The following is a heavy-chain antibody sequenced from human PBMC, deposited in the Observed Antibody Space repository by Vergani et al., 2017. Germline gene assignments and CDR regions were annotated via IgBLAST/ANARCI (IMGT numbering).Heavy chain of an antibody. CDR2: INHSGST. CDR1: GGSFSGYY. CDR3: ARGRDPVTIFGVVYYYYGMDV. J-gene: IGHJ6*02. V-gene: IGHV4-34*01. Sequence: QVQLQQWGAGLLKPSETLSLTCAVYGGSFSGYYWSWIRQPPGKGLEWIGEINHSGSTNYNPSLKSRVTISVDTSKNQFSLKLSSVTAAETAVYYCARGRDPVTIFGVVYYYYGMDVWGQGTTVTVSS. D-gene: IGHD3-3*01.